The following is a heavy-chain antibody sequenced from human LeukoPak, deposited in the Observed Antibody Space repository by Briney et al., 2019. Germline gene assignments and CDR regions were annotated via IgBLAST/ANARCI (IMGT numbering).Heavy chain of an antibody. J-gene: IGHJ4*02. D-gene: IGHD3-10*01. V-gene: IGHV4-30-2*01. CDR1: GGSICSGGYS. CDR2: IYHSGST. Sequence: SQNLSLTCAVSGGSICSGGYSWSWIRQPPGKGLEWIGYIYHSGSTYYNPSLKSRVTISVDRSKNQFSLKLSSVTAADTAVYYCARGCMVRGQPGDFDYWGQGTLVTVSS. CDR3: ARGCMVRGQPGDFDY.